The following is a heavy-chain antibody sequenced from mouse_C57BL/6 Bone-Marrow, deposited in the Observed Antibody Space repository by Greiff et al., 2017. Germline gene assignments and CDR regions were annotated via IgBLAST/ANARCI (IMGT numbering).Heavy chain of an antibody. D-gene: IGHD2-4*01. CDR1: GYTFTSYW. Sequence: QVQLQQPGAELVRPGTSVKLSCKASGYTFTSYWMHWVKQRPGQGLEWIGVIVPSDSYTNYNQKFKGKATLTVDTSSSTAYLQLNSLTSEDSAVYYSARWDYLNYWYGDVWGKGTTVTVSS. CDR2: IVPSDSYT. V-gene: IGHV1-59*01. CDR3: ARWDYLNYWYGDV. J-gene: IGHJ1*03.